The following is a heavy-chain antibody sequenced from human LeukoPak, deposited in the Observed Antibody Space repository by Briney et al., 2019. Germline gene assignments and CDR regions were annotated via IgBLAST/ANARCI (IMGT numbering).Heavy chain of an antibody. Sequence: ASVKVSCKASGYTFTTSYINWVRQAPGQGLEWMGWVSAYNGKTSYARWFQGRVTMTTDSSTSTAYMDLASLRSDDTAVYYCARGGTFYPSIDYWGQGTLVTVSS. CDR3: ARGGTFYPSIDY. D-gene: IGHD1-26*01. CDR2: VSAYNGKT. CDR1: GYTFTTSY. J-gene: IGHJ4*02. V-gene: IGHV1-18*01.